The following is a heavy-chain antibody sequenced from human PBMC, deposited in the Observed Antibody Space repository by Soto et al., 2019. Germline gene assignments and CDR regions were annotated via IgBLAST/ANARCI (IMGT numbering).Heavy chain of an antibody. D-gene: IGHD3-10*01. CDR2: INHSGST. Sequence: SETLSLTCAVYGGSFSGYYWSWIRQPPGKGLEWIGEINHSGSTNYNPFLKSRVTISVDTSKNQFSLKLSSVTAADTAVYYCARGAEVRGVTILASFDYWGQGTLVTVSS. CDR1: GGSFSGYY. J-gene: IGHJ4*02. CDR3: ARGAEVRGVTILASFDY. V-gene: IGHV4-34*01.